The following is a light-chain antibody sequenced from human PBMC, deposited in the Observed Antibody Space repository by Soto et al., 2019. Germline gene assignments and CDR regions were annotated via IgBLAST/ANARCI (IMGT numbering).Light chain of an antibody. CDR2: AAS. V-gene: IGKV1-39*01. J-gene: IGKJ2*01. Sequence: DIQMTQSPSSLSASVGDRVTITCRASQSISDYLNWYQQKPGQAPKLLIHAASSLQSGVPSRFSGSGSVTDFTLTISSLQPGDFATYSCQQSYNTLLYTFGQGTKLEIK. CDR3: QQSYNTLLYT. CDR1: QSISDY.